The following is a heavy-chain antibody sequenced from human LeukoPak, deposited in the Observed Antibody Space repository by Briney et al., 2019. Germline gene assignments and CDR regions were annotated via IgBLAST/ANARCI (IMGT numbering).Heavy chain of an antibody. D-gene: IGHD3-10*01. CDR2: FDPEDGET. J-gene: IGHJ4*02. CDR3: ATGWGFRLGEGYFDY. CDR1: GYTLTELS. V-gene: IGHV1-24*01. Sequence: ASVKVSCKVSGYTLTELSMHWVRQAPGKGLEWMGGFDPEDGETIYAQKFQGRVTMTEDTSTDTAYMELSSLRSEDTAVYYCATGWGFRLGEGYFDYWGQGTLVTVSS.